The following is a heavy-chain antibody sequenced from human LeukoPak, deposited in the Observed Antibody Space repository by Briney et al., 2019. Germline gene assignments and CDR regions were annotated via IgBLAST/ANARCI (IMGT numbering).Heavy chain of an antibody. D-gene: IGHD5-18*01. Sequence: ASVKVSCKASGYTFTSYYMHWVRQAPGQGLEWMGIINPSDGSTSNPQRFQGRVTMTRDTSTSTVYMELSSLISEDSALYYCARSAYTYSSYFDYWGQGTLVTVSS. CDR1: GYTFTSYY. CDR3: ARSAYTYSSYFDY. CDR2: INPSDGST. V-gene: IGHV1-46*01. J-gene: IGHJ4*02.